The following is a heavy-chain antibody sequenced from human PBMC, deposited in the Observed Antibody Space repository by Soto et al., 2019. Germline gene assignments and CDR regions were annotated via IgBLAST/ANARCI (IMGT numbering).Heavy chain of an antibody. CDR3: TRGPRPISTGTGAY. CDR2: IYNDGTYS. Sequence: QVGGSLRLSCAASGFIFKMYWMHWVRQSPGKGLVWISRIYNDGTYSDYADSVRGRFTISRDNVNDTLYLQMNNLGAEDSGLYYCTRGPRPISTGTGAYWGQGTQVTVSS. D-gene: IGHD3-10*01. V-gene: IGHV3-74*01. J-gene: IGHJ4*02. CDR1: GFIFKMYW.